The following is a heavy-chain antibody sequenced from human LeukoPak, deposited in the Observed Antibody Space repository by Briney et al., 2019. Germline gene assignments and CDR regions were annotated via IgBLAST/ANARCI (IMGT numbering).Heavy chain of an antibody. CDR1: GFTFSRYW. J-gene: IGHJ4*02. V-gene: IGHV3-49*04. CDR3: TRDPYSYGFISYFDY. CDR2: IRSKAYGGTT. D-gene: IGHD5-18*01. Sequence: PGGSLRLSCAASGFTFSRYWMHWVRQAPGKGLEWVGFIRSKAYGGTTEYAASVKGRFTISRDDSKSIAYLQMNSLKTEDTAVYYCTRDPYSYGFISYFDYWGQGTLVTVSS.